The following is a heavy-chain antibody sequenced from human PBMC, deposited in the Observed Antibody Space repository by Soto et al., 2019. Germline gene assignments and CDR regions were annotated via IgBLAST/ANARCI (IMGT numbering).Heavy chain of an antibody. J-gene: IGHJ5*02. CDR2: ISGSGGNT. Sequence: EVQLLESGGGLVQPGGSLRLSCAASGFTYSGYAMSWVRQAPGKGLEWVSSISGSGGNTYYADSVKGRFTISRDNSKNTPYLQMNSLRVEDTAIYYCAKDRSSAGTTVRFDPWGQGTLVTVSS. CDR1: GFTYSGYA. V-gene: IGHV3-23*01. CDR3: AKDRSSAGTTVRFDP. D-gene: IGHD1-1*01.